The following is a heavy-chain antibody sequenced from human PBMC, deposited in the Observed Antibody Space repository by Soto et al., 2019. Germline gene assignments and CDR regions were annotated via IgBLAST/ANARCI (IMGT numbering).Heavy chain of an antibody. CDR3: ARHGPIRGYSSSWYSYYYGMDV. D-gene: IGHD6-13*01. V-gene: IGHV5-10-1*01. CDR2: IDPSDSYT. CDR1: GYSFTSYW. Sequence: GESLKISCKGSGYSFTSYWISWVRQMPGKGLEWMGRIDPSDSYTNYSPSFQGHVTISADKSISTAYLQWSSLKASDTAMYYCARHGPIRGYSSSWYSYYYGMDVWGQGTTVTVSS. J-gene: IGHJ6*02.